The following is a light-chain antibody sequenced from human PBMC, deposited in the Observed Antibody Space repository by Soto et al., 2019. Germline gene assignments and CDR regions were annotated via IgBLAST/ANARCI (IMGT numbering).Light chain of an antibody. Sequence: SALTQPASVSGSPGQSITISCTGTGSDIGDYDYVSWYQQHPGKAPKLLIYDVTNRPSGVSNRFSGSKSGNTASLTIFGLQAEDEADYYCSSYTSSSTLVFGGGTKLTVL. J-gene: IGLJ2*01. CDR2: DVT. CDR1: GSDIGDYDY. CDR3: SSYTSSSTLV. V-gene: IGLV2-14*01.